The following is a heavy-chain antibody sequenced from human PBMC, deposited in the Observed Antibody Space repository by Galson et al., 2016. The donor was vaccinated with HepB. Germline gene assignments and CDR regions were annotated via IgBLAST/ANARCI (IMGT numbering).Heavy chain of an antibody. D-gene: IGHD6-6*01. Sequence: SLRLSCAASGFTFSSYGMGWVRQAPGKGLEYISTIARSGTYYADSVKGRFNISRDNSQNTLSVQMNSLRAEDTAIYYCARELGPRRQFDYWGQGTLVTVSS. CDR1: GFTFSSYG. CDR2: IARSGT. J-gene: IGHJ4*02. CDR3: ARELGPRRQFDY. V-gene: IGHV3-23*01.